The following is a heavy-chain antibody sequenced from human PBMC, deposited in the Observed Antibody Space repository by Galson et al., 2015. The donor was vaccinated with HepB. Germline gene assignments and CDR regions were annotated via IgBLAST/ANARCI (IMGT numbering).Heavy chain of an antibody. Sequence: SLRLSCAASGFTFSSYAMHWVRLAPGKGLEYASAISSNGGSTYYANSVKGRFTISRDNSKNTLYLQMGSLRAEDMAVYYCARDSSGGSSGWYYFDYWGQGTLVTVSS. CDR2: ISSNGGST. CDR1: GFTFSSYA. V-gene: IGHV3-64*01. CDR3: ARDSSGGSSGWYYFDY. J-gene: IGHJ4*02. D-gene: IGHD6-19*01.